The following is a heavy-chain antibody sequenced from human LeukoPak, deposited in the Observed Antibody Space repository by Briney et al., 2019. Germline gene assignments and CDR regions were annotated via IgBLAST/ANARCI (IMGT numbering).Heavy chain of an antibody. CDR3: ARRSHCTGDSCYPV. D-gene: IGHD2-15*01. CDR2: IYYGGST. CDR1: GDSMTSSNNY. J-gene: IGHJ6*02. V-gene: IGHV4-39*01. Sequence: PSETLSLTCTVSGDSMTSSNNYWVWIRQPAGKGLEWIGSIYYGGSTYYNPSLKSRVTISQDTSKNQFSLKVNTVTAADTAVYHCARRSHCTGDSCYPVWGQGPTVTVSS.